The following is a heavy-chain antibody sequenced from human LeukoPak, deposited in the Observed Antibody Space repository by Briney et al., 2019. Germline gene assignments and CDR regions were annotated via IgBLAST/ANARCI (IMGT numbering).Heavy chain of an antibody. Sequence: PGRSLRLICTASGFTFSRYCMNWVSQAPGKGLEWVAFIWYDESKNSHADSVKGRFTISRDNSKNTLYLQMDSLRAEDTAVYYCASDAGARCPLDFAYWGQGILVTVSS. J-gene: IGHJ4*02. CDR2: IWYDESKN. CDR3: ASDAGARCPLDFAY. D-gene: IGHD2-2*01. CDR1: GFTFSRYC. V-gene: IGHV3-33*01.